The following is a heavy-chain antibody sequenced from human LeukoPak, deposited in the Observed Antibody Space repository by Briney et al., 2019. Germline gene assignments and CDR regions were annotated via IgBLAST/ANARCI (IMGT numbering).Heavy chain of an antibody. CDR1: GGTFSIYA. Sequence: SVKVSCKASGGTFSIYAISWVRQAPGQGLEWMGGIIPIFGTANYAQKFQGRVTITADESTSTAYMELSRLRSEDTAVYYCARDWGYIVVVPAASVEAFDIWGQGTMVTVSS. J-gene: IGHJ3*02. V-gene: IGHV1-69*13. CDR3: ARDWGYIVVVPAASVEAFDI. D-gene: IGHD2-2*01. CDR2: IIPIFGTA.